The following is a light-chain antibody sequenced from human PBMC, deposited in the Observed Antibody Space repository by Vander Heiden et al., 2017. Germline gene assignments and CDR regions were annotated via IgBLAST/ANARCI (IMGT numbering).Light chain of an antibody. J-gene: IGLJ2*01. CDR1: SRDVGGYNY. CDR2: EVS. V-gene: IGLV2-14*01. CDR3: SSYTSSITLV. Sequence: QSALTQPASVSGSTGQSITISCTGTSRDVGGYNYVSWYQQHPGKAPNLMIYEVSNRPSGVSNRFSGSKSGNTASLTISGLQAEDEAEYYCSSYTSSITLVFGGGTKLTVL.